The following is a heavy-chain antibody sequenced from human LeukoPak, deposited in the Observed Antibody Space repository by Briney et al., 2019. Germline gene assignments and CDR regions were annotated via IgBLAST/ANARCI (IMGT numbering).Heavy chain of an antibody. D-gene: IGHD1-14*01. Sequence: GGSLRLSCSASGFSFSSHWMNWVRQTPGKGLEWVAIINTDGSEKNYVDSVGGRFTISRDNAKNSLYLQMNSLRAEDTAVYYCARSNHGPDYWGQGTLVTVS. V-gene: IGHV3-7*01. CDR3: ARSNHGPDY. J-gene: IGHJ4*02. CDR2: INTDGSEK. CDR1: GFSFSSHW.